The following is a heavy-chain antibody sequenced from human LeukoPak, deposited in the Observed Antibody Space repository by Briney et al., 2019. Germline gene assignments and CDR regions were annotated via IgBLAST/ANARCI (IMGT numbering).Heavy chain of an antibody. D-gene: IGHD5-18*01. CDR2: IIPIFGTA. CDR3: ARSRGGYSNYYYYGMDV. V-gene: IGHV1-69*13. Sequence: SVKVSCKASGVTFSSYAISWVRQAPGQGLEWMGGIIPIFGTANYAQKFQGRVTITADESTSTAYMELSSLRSEDTAVYYCARSRGGYSNYYYYGMDVWGQGTTVTVSS. CDR1: GVTFSSYA. J-gene: IGHJ6*02.